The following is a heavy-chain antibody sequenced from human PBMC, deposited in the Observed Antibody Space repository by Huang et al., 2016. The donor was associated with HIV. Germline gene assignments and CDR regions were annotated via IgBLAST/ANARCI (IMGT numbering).Heavy chain of an antibody. V-gene: IGHV1-69*01. CDR1: GGSFSDQI. D-gene: IGHD3-16*01. J-gene: IGHJ4*02. Sequence: QVQLEQSGPAVRKPGSSVKVSCQASGGSFSDQIISWVRQAPGQRCEWMGGVIPLCRAPAYAQEVKGRGTMTADESTATIYMELNSLTSEDTAVYYCAMSLRYQYDSRSYWGRYFDYWGQGTLVTVSS. CDR3: AMSLRYQYDSRSYWGRYFDY. CDR2: VIPLCRAP.